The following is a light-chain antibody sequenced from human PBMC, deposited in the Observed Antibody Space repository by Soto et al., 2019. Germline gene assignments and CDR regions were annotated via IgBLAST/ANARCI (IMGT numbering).Light chain of an antibody. J-gene: IGKJ1*01. CDR2: AAS. V-gene: IGKV1-9*01. Sequence: DIQLTQSPSFLSASVGDRVTITCRASQGISRYLAWYQQKAGKAPKLLIYAASTLQSGVPSRFSGSGSGTEFTLTISSLQPEDFATYYCQQLNSYPRTFGQGTKVEIE. CDR3: QQLNSYPRT. CDR1: QGISRY.